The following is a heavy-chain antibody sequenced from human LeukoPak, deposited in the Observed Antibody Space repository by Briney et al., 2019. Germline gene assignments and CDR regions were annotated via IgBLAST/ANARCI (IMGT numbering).Heavy chain of an antibody. CDR1: GYSISNGYY. Sequence: KPSETLSLTCTVSGYSISNGYYWGWIRQPPGKGLEWVGSISHRGSTYYNPSLRSRITISLDRSKQKLSLKLTSVTAADTDVYFCARGAEYYAIWRGYAGYSDYWGQGISVTVSS. CDR3: ARGAEYYAIWRGYAGYSDY. D-gene: IGHD3-3*01. V-gene: IGHV4-38-2*02. CDR2: ISHRGST. J-gene: IGHJ4*02.